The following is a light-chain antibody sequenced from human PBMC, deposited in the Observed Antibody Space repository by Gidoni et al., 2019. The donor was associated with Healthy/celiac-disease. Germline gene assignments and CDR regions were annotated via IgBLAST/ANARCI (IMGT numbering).Light chain of an antibody. J-gene: IGKJ1*01. CDR2: GAS. CDR1: QSVSSSY. V-gene: IGKV3-20*01. Sequence: EIVLTQSPGTLSLSPGERATLSCRASQSVSSSYLAWYQQKPGQAPRLLIYGASSRATGIPDRVSCSGAGTDFTLTISRLEPEDFAVYYCQQYGSSPGTFGQGTKVEIK. CDR3: QQYGSSPGT.